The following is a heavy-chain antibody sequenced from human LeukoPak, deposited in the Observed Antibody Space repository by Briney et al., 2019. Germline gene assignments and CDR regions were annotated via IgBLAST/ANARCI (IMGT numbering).Heavy chain of an antibody. CDR2: IYYSGST. CDR3: ARGAGIAVAGTWVDY. Sequence: KPSETLSLTYTVSGGSISSYYWSWIRQPPGKGLEWIGYIYYSGSTNYNPSLKSRVTMSVDTSKNQFSLKLSSVTAADTAVYYCARGAGIAVAGTWVDYWGQGTLVTVSS. J-gene: IGHJ4*02. D-gene: IGHD6-19*01. V-gene: IGHV4-59*01. CDR1: GGSISSYY.